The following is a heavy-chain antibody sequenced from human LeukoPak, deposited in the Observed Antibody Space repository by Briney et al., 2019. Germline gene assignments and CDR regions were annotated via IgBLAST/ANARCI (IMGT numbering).Heavy chain of an antibody. J-gene: IGHJ4*02. V-gene: IGHV3-9*01. D-gene: IGHD3-22*01. Sequence: PGGSLRLSCAASGFTFDDYAMHWVRQAPGKGLEWVSGISWNSGSIGYADSVKGRSTISRDNAKNSLYLQMNSLRAEDTALYYCAKDYYDFGYFDYWGQGTLVTVSS. CDR3: AKDYYDFGYFDY. CDR2: ISWNSGSI. CDR1: GFTFDDYA.